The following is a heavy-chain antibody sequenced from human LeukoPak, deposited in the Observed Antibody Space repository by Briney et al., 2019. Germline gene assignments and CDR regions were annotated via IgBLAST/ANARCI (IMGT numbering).Heavy chain of an antibody. J-gene: IGHJ5*02. V-gene: IGHV3-21*01. CDR1: GFTFSSYS. CDR2: ISSSSSSYI. D-gene: IGHD3-10*01. Sequence: GGSLRLSCAASGFTFSSYSMNWVRQAPGKGLEWVSSISSSSSSYIYYADSVKGRFTISRDSAENTLYLQMKSLKAEDTAFYYCARPLLYYYGSETYFWFDLWGQGTLVTVSS. CDR3: ARPLLYYYGSETYFWFDL.